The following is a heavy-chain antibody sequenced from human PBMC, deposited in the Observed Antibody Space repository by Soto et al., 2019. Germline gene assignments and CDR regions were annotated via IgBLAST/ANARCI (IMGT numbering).Heavy chain of an antibody. CDR2: ISAYNGNT. CDR1: GYTFTSYG. CDR3: ARDPFDSSGYEAFDI. J-gene: IGHJ3*02. D-gene: IGHD3-22*01. V-gene: IGHV1-18*04. Sequence: GASVKVSCKASGYTFTSYGISWVRQAAGQGLEWMGWISAYNGNTNYAQKLQGRVTMTTDTSTSTAYMELRSLRSDDTAVYYCARDPFDSSGYEAFDIWGQGTMVTVSS.